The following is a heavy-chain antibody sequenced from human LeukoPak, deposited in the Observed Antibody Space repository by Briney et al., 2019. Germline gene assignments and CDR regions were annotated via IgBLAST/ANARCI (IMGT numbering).Heavy chain of an antibody. J-gene: IGHJ3*02. CDR1: GYSFNSQG. V-gene: IGHV7-4-1*02. Sequence: ASVKVSCKASGYSFNSQGMNWVRQAPGQGLEWMGWINTDSGNPTYAQGFTGGFVFSLDSSVSTAYLQISNLMPEDTAKYYCAREILRFDIWGQGTMVIVSS. CDR3: AREILRFDI. CDR2: INTDSGNP.